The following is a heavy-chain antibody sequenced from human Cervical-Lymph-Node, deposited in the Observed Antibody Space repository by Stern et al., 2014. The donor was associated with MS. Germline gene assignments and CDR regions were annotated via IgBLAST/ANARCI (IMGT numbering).Heavy chain of an antibody. J-gene: IGHJ5*02. Sequence: QVQLQQWGAGLLKPSETLSLTCAVYGGSFSGYYWSWIRQPPGKGLEWIGEINHSGNTNYNPSLKSRVTISVDTSKNQFSLKLSSVTAADTAVYYCARGEGSTTPPNWFDPWGQGTLVTVSS. V-gene: IGHV4-34*01. CDR3: ARGEGSTTPPNWFDP. CDR2: INHSGNT. CDR1: GGSFSGYY. D-gene: IGHD2-2*01.